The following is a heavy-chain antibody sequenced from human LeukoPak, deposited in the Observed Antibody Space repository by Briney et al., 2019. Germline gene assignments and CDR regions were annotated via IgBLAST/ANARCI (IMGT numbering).Heavy chain of an antibody. D-gene: IGHD3-16*01. CDR3: TRERRGSYYAFES. Sequence: SGGSLRLSCAASGFSVSDYSISWIRQSPGKGPEWISYVMSGRGSTNYADSVKGRFTISRDNAKNSVALQLDGLRAHDTAVYFCTRERRGSYYAFESWGQGTLVTVSS. CDR1: GFSVSDYS. V-gene: IGHV3-11*05. CDR2: VMSGRGST. J-gene: IGHJ4*02.